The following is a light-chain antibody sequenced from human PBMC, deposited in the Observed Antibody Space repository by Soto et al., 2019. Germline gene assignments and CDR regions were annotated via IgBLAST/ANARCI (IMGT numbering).Light chain of an antibody. CDR2: KAS. Sequence: IQMTQSPSTLSASVGDSVTITCRASQSISSWLAWYQQRPGKAPKLLIYKASTLESGVPSRFSGSESGTEFILTISSLQPEDSATYYCQRYNSFPWTFGQGTKVDI. V-gene: IGKV1-5*03. J-gene: IGKJ1*01. CDR3: QRYNSFPWT. CDR1: QSISSW.